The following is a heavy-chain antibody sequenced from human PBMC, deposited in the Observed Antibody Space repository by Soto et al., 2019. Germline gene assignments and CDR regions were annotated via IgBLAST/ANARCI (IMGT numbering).Heavy chain of an antibody. V-gene: IGHV3-48*01. CDR1: GFTFSSYS. J-gene: IGHJ3*02. Sequence: GGSLRLSCAASGFTFSSYSMNWVRQAPGKGLEWVSYISSSSSTIYYADSVKGRFTIPRDNAKNSLYLQMNSLRAEDTAVYYCVRDWQEEGYSYGFDAFDIWGQGTMVTVSS. CDR2: ISSSSSTI. CDR3: VRDWQEEGYSYGFDAFDI. D-gene: IGHD5-18*01.